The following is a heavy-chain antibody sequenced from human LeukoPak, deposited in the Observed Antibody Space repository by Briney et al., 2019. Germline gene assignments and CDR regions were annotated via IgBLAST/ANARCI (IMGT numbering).Heavy chain of an antibody. J-gene: IGHJ5*02. Sequence: SETLSLTCTVSGGSISSSNYYWAWIRQPPGKGLERLGSINYSGSTYYNPSLKSRVTISVATSKNQYSLKLSSVPAADTAVYYCARSVDFWSRNWFDPWGQGTLVTVSS. CDR3: ARSVDFWSRNWFDP. D-gene: IGHD3-3*01. V-gene: IGHV4-39*01. CDR2: INYSGST. CDR1: GGSISSSNYY.